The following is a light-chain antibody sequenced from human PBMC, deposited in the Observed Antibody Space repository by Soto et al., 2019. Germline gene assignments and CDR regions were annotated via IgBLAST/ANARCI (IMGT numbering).Light chain of an antibody. CDR2: RAS. V-gene: IGKV3-20*01. CDR3: QQYGSSPAT. J-gene: IGKJ1*01. Sequence: EVVLTKSPATLSFAPGEKATLSCRASQSVRSSYLAWYQQKPGQAPRLLIYRASSRATGIPDRFSGSGSGTDFTLTISRLEPEDFAVYYCQQYGSSPATFGQGTKVDIK. CDR1: QSVRSSY.